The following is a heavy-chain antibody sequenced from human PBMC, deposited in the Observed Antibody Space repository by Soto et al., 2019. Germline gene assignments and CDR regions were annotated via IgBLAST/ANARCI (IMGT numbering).Heavy chain of an antibody. CDR2: IVPILGTP. CDR1: GGAFSTYA. V-gene: IGHV1-69*01. Sequence: QVQLVQSGAEVRKPGSSVKVSCKASGGAFSTYAMSWMRRAPGQGLEWMGGIVPILGTPSYGQKFQGRVSITADESTSTAYMELSSLRSDDTAVYYCARERLAGPPNSYYYYYYAMDVWGQGTTVTVSS. J-gene: IGHJ6*02. CDR3: ARERLAGPPNSYYYYYYAMDV.